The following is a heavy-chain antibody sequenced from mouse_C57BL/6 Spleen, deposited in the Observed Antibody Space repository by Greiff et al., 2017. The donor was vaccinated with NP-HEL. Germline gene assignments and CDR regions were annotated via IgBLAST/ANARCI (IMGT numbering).Heavy chain of an antibody. J-gene: IGHJ2*01. CDR1: GFTFSDYG. V-gene: IGHV5-17*01. CDR2: ISSGSSTI. Sequence: EVHLVESGGGLVKPGGSLKLSCAASGFTFSDYGMHWVRQAPEKGLEWVAYISSGSSTIYYADTVKGRFTISRDNARNTLFLQMTSLRSEDTAMYYCARPGYGSIRSYYFDYWGQGTTLTVSS. CDR3: ARPGYGSIRSYYFDY. D-gene: IGHD1-1*01.